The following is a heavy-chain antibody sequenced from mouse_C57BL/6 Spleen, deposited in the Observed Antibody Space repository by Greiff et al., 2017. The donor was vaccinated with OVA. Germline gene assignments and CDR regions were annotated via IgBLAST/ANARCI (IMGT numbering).Heavy chain of an antibody. CDR1: GYTFTSYW. J-gene: IGHJ4*01. CDR3: ARERGYDGYAMDY. Sequence: QVQLQQPGAELVKPGASVKLSCKASGYTFTSYWMHWVKQRPGRGLEWIGRIEPNSGGTKYNEKFKSKATLTVDKPSSTAYMQLSSLTSEDSAVYYCARERGYDGYAMDYWGQGTSVTVSS. D-gene: IGHD2-3*01. V-gene: IGHV1-72*01. CDR2: IEPNSGGT.